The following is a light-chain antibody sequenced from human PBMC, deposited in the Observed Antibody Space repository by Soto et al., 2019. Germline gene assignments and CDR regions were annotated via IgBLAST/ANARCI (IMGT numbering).Light chain of an antibody. CDR2: GAS. J-gene: IGKJ1*01. CDR1: QSVRST. V-gene: IGKV3-15*01. Sequence: IVMTQSPATLSVSPGDGATLSCRASQSVRSTLAWYQQKPGQGPRLLIYGASTRATGIPDRFSGSGSGTEVTLTICSLQSEDFAVYFCQQYSDRPPTVRQGTRVEI. CDR3: QQYSDRPPT.